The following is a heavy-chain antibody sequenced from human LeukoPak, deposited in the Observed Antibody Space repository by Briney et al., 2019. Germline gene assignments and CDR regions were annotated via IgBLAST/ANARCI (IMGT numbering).Heavy chain of an antibody. J-gene: IGHJ2*01. CDR1: GFIFSSFL. CDR3: ARDRGVNGYFDL. Sequence: GGSLRLSCAASGFIFSSFLMSWVRQTPGKGLEWVANIKEDGSEKNYVDSVKGRFTISRDNAKNSLYLQMNSLRVEDTAVYYCARDRGVNGYFDLWGRGTLVTISS. D-gene: IGHD3-10*01. CDR2: IKEDGSEK. V-gene: IGHV3-7*01.